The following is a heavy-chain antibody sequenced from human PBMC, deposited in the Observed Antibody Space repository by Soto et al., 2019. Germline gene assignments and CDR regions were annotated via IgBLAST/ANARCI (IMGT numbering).Heavy chain of an antibody. Sequence: QVQLVQSRAEVKKPGSSVKVSCMASGGTFSSYAISWVRQAPGQGLEWMGGIIPIFGTANYAQKFQGRVTITADKSTSTAYMELSSLRSEDTAVYYCARDRQQLRSDAFDIWGQGTMVTVSS. CDR2: IIPIFGTA. D-gene: IGHD6-13*01. CDR1: GGTFSSYA. V-gene: IGHV1-69*06. CDR3: ARDRQQLRSDAFDI. J-gene: IGHJ3*02.